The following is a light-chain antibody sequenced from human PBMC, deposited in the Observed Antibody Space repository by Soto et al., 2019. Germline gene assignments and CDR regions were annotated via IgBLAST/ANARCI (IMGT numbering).Light chain of an antibody. V-gene: IGKV3-11*01. J-gene: IGKJ4*02. Sequence: EIVVTQSPATLSLSPGERVTLSCRTSQSVSSYLAWYQQKPGQAPRLLIYDASNRATGIPARFSGSASGTDFTLTISSLEPEDFAVYYCQQRYNWPPEFGGGTTLEIK. CDR2: DAS. CDR1: QSVSSY. CDR3: QQRYNWPPE.